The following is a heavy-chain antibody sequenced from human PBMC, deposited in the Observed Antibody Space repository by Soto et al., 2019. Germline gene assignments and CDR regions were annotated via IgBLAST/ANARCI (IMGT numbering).Heavy chain of an antibody. D-gene: IGHD4-17*01. CDR1: GGSISSGGYY. CDR3: ARVYGDYRSWFDP. J-gene: IGHJ5*02. Sequence: QVQLQESGPGLVKPSQTLSLTCTVSGGSISSGGYYWSWIRQHPGKVLEWIGYIYYTGTTYYNPSLKSRVTISVDTSKNQVSLELISVTAADTAVYYCARVYGDYRSWFDPWGQGTLVTVSS. CDR2: IYYTGTT. V-gene: IGHV4-31*03.